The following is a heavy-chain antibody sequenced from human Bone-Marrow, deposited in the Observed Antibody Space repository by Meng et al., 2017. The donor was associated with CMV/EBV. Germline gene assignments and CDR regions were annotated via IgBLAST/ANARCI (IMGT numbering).Heavy chain of an antibody. CDR1: GFTFSSYA. Sequence: SGFTFSSYAITGVRQAPGKGLEWVSSINNNGGSTYYGDSVKGRFTISRDNFKNTLYLQMNSLRAEDTAVYYCAKVIGVANPYYFDYWGQGTLVTVSS. J-gene: IGHJ4*02. V-gene: IGHV3-23*01. CDR3: AKVIGVANPYYFDY. D-gene: IGHD2-21*01. CDR2: INNNGGST.